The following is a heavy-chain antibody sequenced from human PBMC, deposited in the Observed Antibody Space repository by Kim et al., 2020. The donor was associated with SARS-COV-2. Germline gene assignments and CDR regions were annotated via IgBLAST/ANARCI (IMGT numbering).Heavy chain of an antibody. Sequence: SETLSLTCTVSGGSISSSSYYWGWIRQPPGKGLEWIGSIYYSGSTYYNPSLKSRVTISVDTSKNQFSLKLSSVTAADTAVYYCARLSRYFDWLPSTYYYYGMDVWGQGTTVTVSS. D-gene: IGHD3-9*01. CDR3: ARLSRYFDWLPSTYYYYGMDV. CDR2: IYYSGST. J-gene: IGHJ6*02. V-gene: IGHV4-39*01. CDR1: GGSISSSSYY.